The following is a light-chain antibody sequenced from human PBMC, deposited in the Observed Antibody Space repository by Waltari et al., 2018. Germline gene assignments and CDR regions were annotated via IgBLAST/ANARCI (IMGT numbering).Light chain of an antibody. CDR2: DAS. J-gene: IGKJ1*01. CDR3: QKYVNLPAT. V-gene: IGKV3-20*01. Sequence: EIVLTQSPGTLSLSPGQRATLSCRASQSVGKSLAWYQQKPGQAPRLLIYDASTRATGIPDRFRGSGSGTDFSLTISRLEPEDFAVYYCQKYVNLPATFGQGTKVEIK. CDR1: QSVGKS.